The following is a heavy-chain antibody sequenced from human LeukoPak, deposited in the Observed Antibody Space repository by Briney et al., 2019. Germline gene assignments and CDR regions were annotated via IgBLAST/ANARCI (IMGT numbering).Heavy chain of an antibody. CDR1: GYTFTSYG. J-gene: IGHJ4*02. Sequence: ASVKVSCKASGYTFTSYGISWVRQAPGQGLEWMGWISAYNGNTNSAQKLQGRVTMTTDTSTSTAYMEQRSLISDDTAVYYCARDSELRYCSGGSCSFDYWGQGTLVTVSS. D-gene: IGHD2-15*01. CDR2: ISAYNGNT. CDR3: ARDSELRYCSGGSCSFDY. V-gene: IGHV1-18*01.